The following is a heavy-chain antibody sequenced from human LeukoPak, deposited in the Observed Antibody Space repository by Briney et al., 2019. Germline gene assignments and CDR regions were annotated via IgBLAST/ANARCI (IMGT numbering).Heavy chain of an antibody. J-gene: IGHJ5*02. V-gene: IGHV3-33*01. CDR1: GFTFRSYG. Sequence: GGSLRLSCAASGFTFRSYGMHWVRQAPGQGLEWVATIWYDGSNKYYADSVKGRFTISRDNAKNSLYLQMNSLRAEDTAVYYCARDGLVDIPLDIVVVPAAIEGNWFDPWGQGTLVTVSS. CDR3: ARDGLVDIPLDIVVVPAAIEGNWFDP. CDR2: IWYDGSNK. D-gene: IGHD2-2*03.